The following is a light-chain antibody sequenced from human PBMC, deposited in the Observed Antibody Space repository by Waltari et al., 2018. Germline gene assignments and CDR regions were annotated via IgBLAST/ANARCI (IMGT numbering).Light chain of an antibody. CDR1: SSDAGGYNY. J-gene: IGLJ1*01. V-gene: IGLV2-11*01. Sequence: QSALTQPRSVSGSPGQSVTISCTGTSSDAGGYNYVPWYQQHPGKAPKLMIYDVTKRPSGVPDRFSGSKSGNTASLTISGLQAEDEADYYCCSYAGIFTLYVFGAGTKVTVL. CDR2: DVT. CDR3: CSYAGIFTLYV.